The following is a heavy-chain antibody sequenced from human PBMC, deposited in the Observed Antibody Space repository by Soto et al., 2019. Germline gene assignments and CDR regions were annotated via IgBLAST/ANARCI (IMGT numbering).Heavy chain of an antibody. CDR3: ARQIYDSDTGPNFQYYFDS. J-gene: IGHJ4*02. CDR1: EESIAGYW. Sequence: EESIAGYWLSWMRKKQGKGLEWMGRIDPSDSQTYYSPSFRGHVTISVTKSITTVFLQWSSLRASDTAMYYCARQIYDSDTGPNFQYYFDSWGQGTLVSGSS. D-gene: IGHD3-22*01. CDR2: IDPSDSQT. V-gene: IGHV5-10-1*01.